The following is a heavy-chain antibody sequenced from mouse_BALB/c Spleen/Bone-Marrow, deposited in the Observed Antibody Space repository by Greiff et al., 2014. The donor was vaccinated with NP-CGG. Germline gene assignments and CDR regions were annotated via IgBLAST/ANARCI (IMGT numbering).Heavy chain of an antibody. CDR3: AIYYGNYYAMDY. V-gene: IGHV14-3*02. CDR1: GFNIKDTY. Sequence: DVKLQESGAELVKPGASVKLSCTASGFNIKDTYMHWVKQRPEQGLEWIGRIDPANGNTKYDPKFQGKATITADTSSNTAHLQLSSLTSEDTAVYYCAIYYGNYYAMDYWGQGTSVTVSS. CDR2: IDPANGNT. J-gene: IGHJ4*01. D-gene: IGHD2-1*01.